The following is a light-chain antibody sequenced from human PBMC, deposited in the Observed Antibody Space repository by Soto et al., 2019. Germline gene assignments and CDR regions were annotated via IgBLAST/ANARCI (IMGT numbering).Light chain of an antibody. CDR1: QSVSSY. Sequence: EIVLTQSPATLSLSPGERATLSCRASQSVSSYLAWYQQKPGQAPRLLIYAASTRATGIPARFSGSGSGTEFTLTISSLQSEDFAVYYCQQYHIWPPWTFGQGTKVDIK. CDR2: AAS. V-gene: IGKV3-15*01. J-gene: IGKJ1*01. CDR3: QQYHIWPPWT.